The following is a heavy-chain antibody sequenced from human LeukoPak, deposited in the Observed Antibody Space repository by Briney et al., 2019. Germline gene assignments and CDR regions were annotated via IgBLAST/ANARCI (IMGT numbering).Heavy chain of an antibody. D-gene: IGHD5-12*01. V-gene: IGHV3-48*01. CDR2: ISSSSSTI. CDR1: GFTFSSYS. Sequence: GGSLRLSCAASGFTFSSYSMNWVRQAPGKGLEWVSYISSSSSTIYYADSVKGRFTISRDNAKNSLYLQMNSLRAEDTAVYYCARDSGYGMYYYYMDVWGKGTTVTVSS. CDR3: ARDSGYGMYYYYMDV. J-gene: IGHJ6*03.